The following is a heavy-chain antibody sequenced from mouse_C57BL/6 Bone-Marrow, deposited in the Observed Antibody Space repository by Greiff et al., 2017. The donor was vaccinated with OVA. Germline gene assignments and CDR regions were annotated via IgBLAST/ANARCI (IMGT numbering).Heavy chain of an antibody. CDR1: GYTFTNYW. D-gene: IGHD1-1*01. Sequence: VQGVESGAELVRPGTSVKMSCKASGYTFTNYWIGWAKQRPGHGLEWIGDIYPGGGYTNYNEKFKGKATLTADKSSSTAYMQFSSLTSEDSAIYYCARRDGSYYFDYWGQGTTLTVSS. CDR2: IYPGGGYT. J-gene: IGHJ2*01. CDR3: ARRDGSYYFDY. V-gene: IGHV1-63*01.